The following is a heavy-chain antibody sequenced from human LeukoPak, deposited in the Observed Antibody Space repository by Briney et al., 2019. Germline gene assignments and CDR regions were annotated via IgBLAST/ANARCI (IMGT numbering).Heavy chain of an antibody. V-gene: IGHV4-39*07. CDR1: GGSISSSSYY. D-gene: IGHD3-16*01. CDR3: ARKRADYDY. CDR2: IYYSGST. Sequence: SETLSLTCTVSGGSISSSSYYWGWIRQPPGKGLEWIGSIYYSGSTYYNPSLKSRVTISVDTSKNQFSLKLSSVTAADTAVYYCARKRADYDYWGQGTLVTVSS. J-gene: IGHJ4*02.